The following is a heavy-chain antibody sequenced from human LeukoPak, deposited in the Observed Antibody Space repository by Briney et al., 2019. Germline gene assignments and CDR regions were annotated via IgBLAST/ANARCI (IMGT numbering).Heavy chain of an antibody. CDR3: AKDGDSSGAMGYFQH. D-gene: IGHD3-22*01. CDR1: GFTFSSYG. Sequence: GGSLRLSCAASGFTFSSYGMHWVRQAPGKGLEWVAFIRYDGSNKYYADSVKGRFTISRDNSKNTLYLQMNSLRAEDTAVYYCAKDGDSSGAMGYFQHWGQGTLVTVSS. CDR2: IRYDGSNK. J-gene: IGHJ1*01. V-gene: IGHV3-30*02.